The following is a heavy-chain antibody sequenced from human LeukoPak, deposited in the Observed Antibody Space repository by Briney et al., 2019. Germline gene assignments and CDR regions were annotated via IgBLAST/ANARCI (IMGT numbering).Heavy chain of an antibody. CDR3: AAVNGEYAMDV. CDR1: GVTFSSYV. CDR2: ISGSGGGT. J-gene: IGHJ6*02. D-gene: IGHD3-10*01. V-gene: IGHV3-23*01. Sequence: PGGSLRLSCEASGVTFSSYVMSWVRQAPGKGPEWVSGISGSGGGTYYADSVKGRFAISRDNSKNTLYLQMNSLRAEDTAVYYCAAVNGEYAMDVWGQGTTVTVSS.